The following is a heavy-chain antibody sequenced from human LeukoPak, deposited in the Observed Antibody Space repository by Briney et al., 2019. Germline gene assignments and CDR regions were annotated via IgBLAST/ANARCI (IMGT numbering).Heavy chain of an antibody. D-gene: IGHD1-26*01. CDR2: ISSSGSTI. CDR3: AKDRSGTYYFDY. J-gene: IGHJ4*02. V-gene: IGHV3-48*03. CDR1: GFTFSSYE. Sequence: GGSLRLSCAASGFTFSSYEMNWVRQAPGKGLEWVSYISSSGSTIYYADSVKGRFTISRDTSKNTLFLQMNSLGAEDTAVYYCAKDRSGTYYFDYWGQGTLVTVSS.